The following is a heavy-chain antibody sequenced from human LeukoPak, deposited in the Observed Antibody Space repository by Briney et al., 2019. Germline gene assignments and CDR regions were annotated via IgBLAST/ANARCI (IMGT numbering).Heavy chain of an antibody. D-gene: IGHD2-2*01. Sequence: GGSLRLSCAASGFTFSSYSMNWVRQAPGKGLEWVSYISSSSSTIYYADSVKGRFTISRDNAKNLLYLQMNSLRAEDTAVYYCARDQGEYQLPYYYYYYGMDVWGQGTTVTVSS. CDR2: ISSSSSTI. J-gene: IGHJ6*02. CDR3: ARDQGEYQLPYYYYYYGMDV. CDR1: GFTFSSYS. V-gene: IGHV3-48*01.